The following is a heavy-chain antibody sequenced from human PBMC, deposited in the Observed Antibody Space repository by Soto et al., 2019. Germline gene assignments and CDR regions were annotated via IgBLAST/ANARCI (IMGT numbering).Heavy chain of an antibody. CDR3: ARGAGSGSDYYYYYGMDV. CDR1: GGSISSGGYS. Sequence: SETLSLTCAVSGGSISSGGYSWSWIRQPPGKGLEWIGYIYHSRSTYYNPSLKSRVTISVDRSKNQFSLKLSSVTAADTAVYYCARGAGSGSDYYYYYGMDVWGQGTTVTVSS. V-gene: IGHV4-30-2*01. D-gene: IGHD3-10*01. J-gene: IGHJ6*02. CDR2: IYHSRST.